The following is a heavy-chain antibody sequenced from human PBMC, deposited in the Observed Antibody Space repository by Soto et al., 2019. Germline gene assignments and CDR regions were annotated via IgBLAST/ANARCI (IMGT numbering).Heavy chain of an antibody. CDR1: GFTFSSYA. CDR2: ISYDGSNK. Sequence: QVQLVESGGGVVQPGRSLRLSCAASGFTFSSYAMHWVRQAPGKGLEWVAVISYDGSNKYYADSVKGRFTISRDNSKNTLYLQMNSLRAEDTAVYYCARGGDLTVTYYYYGMDVWGQGTTVTDSS. CDR3: ARGGDLTVTYYYYGMDV. V-gene: IGHV3-30-3*01. D-gene: IGHD4-4*01. J-gene: IGHJ6*02.